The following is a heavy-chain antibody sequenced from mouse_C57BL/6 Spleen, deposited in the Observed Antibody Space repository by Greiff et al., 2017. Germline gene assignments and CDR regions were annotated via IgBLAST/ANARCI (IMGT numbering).Heavy chain of an antibody. Sequence: EVHLVESGGGLVKPGGSLKLSCAASGFTFSSYAMSWVRQTPEKRLEWVATISDGGSYTYYPDNVKGRFTISRDNAKNNLYLQMSHLKSEDTAMYYCARDGVYYYGSYFDYWGQGTTRTVSS. CDR2: ISDGGSYT. J-gene: IGHJ2*01. V-gene: IGHV5-4*01. CDR3: ARDGVYYYGSYFDY. D-gene: IGHD1-1*01. CDR1: GFTFSSYA.